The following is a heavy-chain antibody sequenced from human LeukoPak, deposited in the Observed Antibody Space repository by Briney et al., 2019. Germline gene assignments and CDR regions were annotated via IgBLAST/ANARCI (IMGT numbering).Heavy chain of an antibody. V-gene: IGHV4-31*03. Sequence: SQTLSLTCTVSGGSISSGGYYWSWIRQHPGKGLEWIGYIYYSGSTYYNPSLKSRVTISVDTSKNQFSLKLSSVTAADTAVYYCARGSPGVTDYWGQGTLVTVSS. J-gene: IGHJ4*02. D-gene: IGHD2-21*02. CDR3: ARGSPGVTDY. CDR2: IYYSGST. CDR1: GGSISSGGYY.